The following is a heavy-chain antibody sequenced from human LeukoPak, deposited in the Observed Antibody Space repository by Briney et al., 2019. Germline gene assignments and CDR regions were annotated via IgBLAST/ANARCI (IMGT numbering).Heavy chain of an antibody. D-gene: IGHD2-15*01. J-gene: IGHJ6*02. V-gene: IGHV4-34*01. CDR1: GGSFSGYY. CDR3: ARDGYCSSGSCYSHYYYGMDV. Sequence: SETLSLTCAVYGGSFSGYYWSWIPQPPGKGLEWSGEINDSGSTNYNPSLKSRVTISVDTSKNQFSLELSSVTAADTAVDYCARDGYCSSGSCYSHYYYGMDVWGQGTTVTVSS. CDR2: INDSGST.